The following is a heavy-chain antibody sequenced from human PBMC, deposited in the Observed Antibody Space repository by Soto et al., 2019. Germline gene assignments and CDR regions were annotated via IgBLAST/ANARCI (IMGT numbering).Heavy chain of an antibody. CDR3: ASWTTVTTERFDAFHI. J-gene: IGHJ3*02. D-gene: IGHD4-17*01. CDR1: GGSISSYY. CDR2: IYYSGST. V-gene: IGHV4-59*01. Sequence: QVQLQESGPGLVKPSETLSLTCTVSGGSISSYYWSWIQQHPGKGLEWIGYIYYSGSTNYNPSLKSRVTISVDTSKNQFSLKLSSVTAADTAVYYCASWTTVTTERFDAFHIWGQGTMVTVSS.